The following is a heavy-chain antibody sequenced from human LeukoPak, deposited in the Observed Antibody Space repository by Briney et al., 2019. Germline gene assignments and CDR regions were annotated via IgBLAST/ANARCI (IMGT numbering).Heavy chain of an antibody. CDR1: GGSISSSSYY. Sequence: SETLSLTCTVSGGSISSSSYYWGWIRQPPGKGQEWIGSIYYSGSTYYNPSLKSRVTISVDTSKNQFSLKLSSVTAADTAVYYCASGRPGEQQLVRYYYYMDVWGKGTTVTVSS. CDR3: ASGRPGEQQLVRYYYYMDV. V-gene: IGHV4-39*01. D-gene: IGHD6-13*01. CDR2: IYYSGST. J-gene: IGHJ6*03.